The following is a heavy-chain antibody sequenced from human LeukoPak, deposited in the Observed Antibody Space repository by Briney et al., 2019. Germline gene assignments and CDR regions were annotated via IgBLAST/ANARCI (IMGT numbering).Heavy chain of an antibody. V-gene: IGHV3-23*01. D-gene: IGHD4-11*01. CDR2: ISGSGGST. J-gene: IGHJ6*02. Sequence: PGGSLRLSCAASGFTFSSYAMSWVRQAPGKGLEWVSAISGSGGSTYYADSVKGRFTISRDNSKNTLYLQTNSLRAEDTAVYYCAKAQVYSNYLYYYGMDVWGQGTTVTVSS. CDR1: GFTFSSYA. CDR3: AKAQVYSNYLYYYGMDV.